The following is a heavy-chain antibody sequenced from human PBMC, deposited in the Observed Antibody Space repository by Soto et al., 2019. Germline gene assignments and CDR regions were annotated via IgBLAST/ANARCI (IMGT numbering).Heavy chain of an antibody. J-gene: IGHJ4*01. CDR2: ISYDGSNK. V-gene: IGHV3-30*03. CDR3: AGPNHFDY. Sequence: GGSLRLSCAASGFTFSSYGMHWVRQAPGKGLEWVAVISYDGSNKYYADSVKGRFTISRDNSKNTLYLQMNSLRAEDTAVYYCAGPNHFDYWGHGTLVTVSS. CDR1: GFTFSSYG.